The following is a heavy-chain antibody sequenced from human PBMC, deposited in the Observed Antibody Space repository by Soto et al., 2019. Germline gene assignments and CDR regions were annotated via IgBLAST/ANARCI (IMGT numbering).Heavy chain of an antibody. D-gene: IGHD6-19*01. CDR1: GYSFTSYW. CDR3: ARVNSVWSPFDS. V-gene: IGHV5-51*01. Sequence: PGESLKISCEGSGYSFTSYWIAWVRQMPGKGLEWMGMIWPADSDTRYSPSFQGQVTISADKSISTAYLHWSRLRASDTAMYYCARVNSVWSPFDSWGQGALVTVSS. J-gene: IGHJ4*02. CDR2: IWPADSDT.